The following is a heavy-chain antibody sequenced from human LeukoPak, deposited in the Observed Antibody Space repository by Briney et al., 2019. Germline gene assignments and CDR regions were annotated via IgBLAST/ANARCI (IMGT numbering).Heavy chain of an antibody. D-gene: IGHD3-22*01. CDR1: GFTFSSYG. J-gene: IGHJ4*02. Sequence: PGGSLRLSCAASGFTFSSYGMHWVRQAPGKGLEWVAVISYDGSYKHDADSVKGRFTISRDNSKNTLYLQMNSLRAEDTAVYYCARDVRDYYDSSGFDYWGQGTLVTVSS. V-gene: IGHV3-30*03. CDR2: ISYDGSYK. CDR3: ARDVRDYYDSSGFDY.